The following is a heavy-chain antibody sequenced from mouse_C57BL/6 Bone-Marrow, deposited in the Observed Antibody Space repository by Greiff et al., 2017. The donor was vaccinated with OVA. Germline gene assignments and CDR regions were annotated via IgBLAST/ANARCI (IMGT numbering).Heavy chain of an antibody. Sequence: VQLQQPGAELVKPGASVKMSCKASGYTFTSYWITWVKQRPGQGLEWIGDIYPGSGSTNYNEKFKSKATLTVDTSSSTAYMQLSSLTSEDSAVYYCARRGHYYGSSYYAMDYWGQGTSVTVSS. V-gene: IGHV1-55*01. CDR2: IYPGSGST. CDR1: GYTFTSYW. J-gene: IGHJ4*01. D-gene: IGHD1-1*01. CDR3: ARRGHYYGSSYYAMDY.